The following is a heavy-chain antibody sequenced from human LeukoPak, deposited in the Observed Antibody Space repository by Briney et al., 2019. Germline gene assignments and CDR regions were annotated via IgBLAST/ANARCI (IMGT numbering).Heavy chain of an antibody. CDR1: GFTFSSYA. J-gene: IGHJ6*03. CDR3: ARDREYSYGWDYYYYYMDV. CDR2: ISYDGSNK. D-gene: IGHD5-18*01. V-gene: IGHV3-30*01. Sequence: PGGSLRLSCAASGFTFSSYAMHWVRQAPGKGLEWVAVISYDGSNKYYADSVKGRFTISRDNSKNTLYLQMNSLRAEDTAVYYCARDREYSYGWDYYYYYMDVWGKGTTVTVSS.